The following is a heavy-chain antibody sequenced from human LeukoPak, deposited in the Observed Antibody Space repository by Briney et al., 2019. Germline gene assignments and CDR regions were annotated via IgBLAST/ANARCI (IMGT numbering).Heavy chain of an antibody. J-gene: IGHJ6*02. V-gene: IGHV3-23*01. D-gene: IGHD1-26*01. Sequence: GGSLRLSCAASGFTFSSYAMSWARQAPGKGLEWVSAISGSGGSTYYADSVKGRFTISRDNSKNTLYLQMNSLRAEDTAVYYCAKDIKKGATTYYYYYYGMDVWGQGTTVTVSS. CDR1: GFTFSSYA. CDR2: ISGSGGST. CDR3: AKDIKKGATTYYYYYYGMDV.